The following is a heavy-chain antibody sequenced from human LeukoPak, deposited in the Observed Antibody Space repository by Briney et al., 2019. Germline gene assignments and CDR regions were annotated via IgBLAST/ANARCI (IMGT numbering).Heavy chain of an antibody. CDR3: ARGSDYYGSGTFDP. J-gene: IGHJ5*02. D-gene: IGHD3-10*01. V-gene: IGHV4-34*01. CDR2: INHSGST. Sequence: PLETLSLTCAVYGGSFRGYYWSWIRQPPGKGLEWIGEINHSGSTNYNPSLKSRVTISVGTSKNQFSLKLSSVTAADAAVYYCARGSDYYGSGTFDPWGQGTLVTVSS. CDR1: GGSFRGYY.